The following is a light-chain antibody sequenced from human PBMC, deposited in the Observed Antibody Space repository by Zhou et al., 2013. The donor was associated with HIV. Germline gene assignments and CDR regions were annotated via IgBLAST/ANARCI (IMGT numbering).Light chain of an antibody. CDR3: QQYDNWPPRYT. CDR1: ESVSTN. V-gene: IGKV3-15*01. J-gene: IGKJ2*01. Sequence: DIVMTQSPATLPVSPGERATLSCRASESVSTNLAWYQQKPGQAPRLLMYGASTRATGIPARFSGSGAGTEFTLTIGSVQSEDFAVYYCQQYDNWPPRYTFGQGTKLEMK. CDR2: GAS.